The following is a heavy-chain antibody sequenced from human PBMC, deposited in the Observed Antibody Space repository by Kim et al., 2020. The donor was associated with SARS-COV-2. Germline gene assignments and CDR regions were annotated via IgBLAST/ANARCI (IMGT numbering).Heavy chain of an antibody. CDR1: GFTFSSYS. CDR3: ARAHYEWGYYYYYGMDV. CDR2: ISSSSSTI. Sequence: GGSLRLSCAASGFTFSSYSMNWVRQAPGKGLEWVSYISSSSSTIYYADSVKGRFTISRDNAKNSLYLQMNSLRAEDTAVYYCARAHYEWGYYYYYGMDVWGQGTTVTVSS. D-gene: IGHD3-16*01. J-gene: IGHJ6*02. V-gene: IGHV3-48*04.